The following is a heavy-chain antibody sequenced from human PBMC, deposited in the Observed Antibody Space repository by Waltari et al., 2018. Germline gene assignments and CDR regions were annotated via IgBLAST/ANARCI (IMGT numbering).Heavy chain of an antibody. CDR2: LYSSGVT. J-gene: IGHJ4*02. D-gene: IGHD3-10*01. CDR3: ASRRGD. Sequence: EVQLVESGGGLIQRGGSLRLACFVPGFTVSSNYMIWVRQAPGKGLEWVSILYSSGVTSYADSVKGRFTISRDNDENSLYLHMHNLRAEDTAVYYCASRRGDWGQGTLVTVSS. CDR1: GFTVSSNY. V-gene: IGHV3-53*01.